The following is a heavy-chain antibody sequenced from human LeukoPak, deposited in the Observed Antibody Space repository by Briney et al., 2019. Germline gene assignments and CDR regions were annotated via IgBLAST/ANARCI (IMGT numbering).Heavy chain of an antibody. D-gene: IGHD3-10*01. V-gene: IGHV4-39*01. Sequence: SETLSLTCTVSGGSISSGTSYWGWSRQPPGKGLDWFASIYYTGTTYYNSSLKSQVSISVDTSQKQFSLKLSSVTAADAAVYFCARRKSTSGIDYWGQGTLVTVSS. CDR1: GGSISSGTSY. CDR2: IYYTGTT. J-gene: IGHJ4*02. CDR3: ARRKSTSGIDY.